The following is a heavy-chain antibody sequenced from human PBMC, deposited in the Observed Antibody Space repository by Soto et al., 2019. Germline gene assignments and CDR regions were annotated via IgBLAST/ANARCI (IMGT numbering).Heavy chain of an antibody. CDR3: ARGRGREYQLFPEDY. Sequence: SETLSLTCTVSGGSISSGGYYWSWIRQHPGKGLEWIGYTYYSGSTYYNPSLKSRVTISVDTSKNQFSLKLSSVTAADTAVYYCARGRGREYQLFPEDYWGQGTLVTVSS. CDR1: GGSISSGGYY. J-gene: IGHJ4*02. D-gene: IGHD2-2*01. V-gene: IGHV4-31*03. CDR2: TYYSGST.